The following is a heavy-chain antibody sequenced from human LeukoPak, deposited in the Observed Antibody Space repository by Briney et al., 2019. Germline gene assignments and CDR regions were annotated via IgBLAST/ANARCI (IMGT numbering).Heavy chain of an antibody. CDR2: IYPDDSDT. Sequence: GESLKISSKVSGYSFANYWIGWVRQMPGKGLEWMGVIYPDDSDTRYSPSFQGQVTISADKSISTAYLQWSSLKASDTAMYYCARQNRRAYFDYWGQGTLVTVSS. J-gene: IGHJ4*02. CDR1: GYSFANYW. V-gene: IGHV5-51*01. CDR3: ARQNRRAYFDY.